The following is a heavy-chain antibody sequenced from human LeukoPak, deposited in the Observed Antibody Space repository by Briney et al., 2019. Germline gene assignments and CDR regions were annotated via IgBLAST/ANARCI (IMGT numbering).Heavy chain of an antibody. CDR2: INHSGST. D-gene: IGHD4-11*01. CDR1: GGSFSGYY. V-gene: IGHV4-34*01. Sequence: SETLSLTCAVYGGSFSGYYWSWIRQPPGKGLEWIGEINHSGSTNYNPSLKSRVTISVDTSKNQFSLKLSSVTAAGTAVYYCARGHYSNFWGQGTLVTVSS. J-gene: IGHJ4*02. CDR3: ARGHYSNF.